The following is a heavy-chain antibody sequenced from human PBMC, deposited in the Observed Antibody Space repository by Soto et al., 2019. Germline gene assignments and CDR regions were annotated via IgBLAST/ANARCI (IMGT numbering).Heavy chain of an antibody. V-gene: IGHV4-59*01. D-gene: IGHD4-17*01. CDR1: GDSISRYY. CDR2: MYHSGSA. CDR3: ARVYGDYLDY. J-gene: IGHJ4*02. Sequence: PSETLSLTCTVSGDSISRYYWSWIRQPPGKELERIGYMYHSGSANYNPSLKSRVTISVDTSKNQFSLKLSSVTAADTAVYYCARVYGDYLDYRGQGTLVTVSS.